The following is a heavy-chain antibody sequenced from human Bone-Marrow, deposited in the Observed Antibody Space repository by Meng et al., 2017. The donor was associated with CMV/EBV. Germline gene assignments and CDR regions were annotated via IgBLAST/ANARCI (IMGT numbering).Heavy chain of an antibody. Sequence: GESLKISCAASGFTFSSYWMSWVRQAPGKGLEWVANIKQDGSEKYYVDSVKGRFTISRDNAKNSLYLQMNSLRAEDTAVYYCAREPDNLDYWGQGTRVTVSS. CDR3: AREPDNLDY. CDR1: GFTFSSYW. V-gene: IGHV3-7*01. J-gene: IGHJ4*02. CDR2: IKQDGSEK. D-gene: IGHD1-1*01.